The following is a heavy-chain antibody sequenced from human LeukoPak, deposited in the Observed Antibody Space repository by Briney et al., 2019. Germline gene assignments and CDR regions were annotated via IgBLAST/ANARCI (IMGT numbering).Heavy chain of an antibody. CDR1: GFTFSSYA. CDR2: ISYDGSNK. D-gene: IGHD2-2*01. CDR3: ARDAITEYQLLSSFDY. Sequence: GGSLRLSCAASGFTFSSYAMHWVRQAPGKGLEWVAVISYDGSNKYYADSVKGRFTISRDNSKNTLYLQMNSLRAEDTAVYYCARDAITEYQLLSSFDYGAQEPLVTVS. J-gene: IGHJ4*02. V-gene: IGHV3-30*01.